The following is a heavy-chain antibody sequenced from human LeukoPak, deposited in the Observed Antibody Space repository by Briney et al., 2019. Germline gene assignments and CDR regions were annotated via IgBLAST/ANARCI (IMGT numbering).Heavy chain of an antibody. D-gene: IGHD3-10*01. CDR1: GFTFSSYA. Sequence: GGSLRLSCAASGFTFSSYAMSWVRQAPGKGPEWVSAISGSGGSTYYADSVKGRFTISRDNSKNTLYLQMNSLRAEDTAVYYCANGMVRENRGFDPWGQGTLVTVSS. V-gene: IGHV3-23*01. CDR3: ANGMVRENRGFDP. J-gene: IGHJ5*02. CDR2: ISGSGGST.